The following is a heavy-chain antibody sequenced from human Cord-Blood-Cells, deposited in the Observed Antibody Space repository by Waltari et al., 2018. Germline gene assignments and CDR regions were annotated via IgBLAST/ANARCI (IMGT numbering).Heavy chain of an antibody. D-gene: IGHD5-12*01. Sequence: EVQLVESGGGLVKPGGSLRLSCAASGFTFSSYSLNWVRQAPGKGLEWVSSVSSSSSYIYYADSVKGRFTISRDNAKNSLYLQMNSLRAEDTAVYYCARPKGGYDFDYWGQGTLVTVSS. CDR3: ARPKGGYDFDY. J-gene: IGHJ4*02. CDR2: VSSSSSYI. V-gene: IGHV3-21*01. CDR1: GFTFSSYS.